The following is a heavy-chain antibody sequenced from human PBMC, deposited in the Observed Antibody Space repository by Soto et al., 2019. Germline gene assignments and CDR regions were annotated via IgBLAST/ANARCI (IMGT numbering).Heavy chain of an antibody. CDR1: GFTFSSYW. V-gene: IGHV3-74*01. CDR2: INSDGSST. Sequence: GGSLRLSCAASGFTFSSYWMHWVRQAPGKGLVWVSRINSDGSSTSYADSVKGRFTISRDNAKNTLYLQMNSLRAEDTAVYYCARDQLGYCSGGSCSINWFDPWGQGTLVTVSS. J-gene: IGHJ5*02. CDR3: ARDQLGYCSGGSCSINWFDP. D-gene: IGHD2-15*01.